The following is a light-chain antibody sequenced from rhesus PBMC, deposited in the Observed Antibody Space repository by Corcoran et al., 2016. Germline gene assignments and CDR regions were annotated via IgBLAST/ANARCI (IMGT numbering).Light chain of an antibody. CDR1: QSLLDSDDGYTL. V-gene: IGKV2-104*02. CDR2: DVS. CDR3: MQSLEFPLT. J-gene: IGKJ4*01. Sequence: DIVMTQTPLSLPVTPGEPASISCRSSQSLLDSDDGYTLLDWYLQKPGQSPQLLIYDVSSRAPGVPDRFSGSGSDTDFTLKISRVEAEAVGVYYCMQSLEFPLTFGGGTKVAI.